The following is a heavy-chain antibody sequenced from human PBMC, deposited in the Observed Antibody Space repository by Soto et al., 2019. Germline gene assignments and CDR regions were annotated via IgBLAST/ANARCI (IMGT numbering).Heavy chain of an antibody. CDR1: GGSISSYY. D-gene: IGHD4-17*01. CDR3: ARVSYDYGDYSEVYWFDP. V-gene: IGHV4-59*01. CDR2: IYYSGST. J-gene: IGHJ5*02. Sequence: SETLSLTCTVSGGSISSYYWSWIRQPPGKGLEWIGYIYYSGSTNYNPSLKSRVTISVDTSKNQFSLKLSSVTAADTAVYYCARVSYDYGDYSEVYWFDPWGQGTLVTVSS.